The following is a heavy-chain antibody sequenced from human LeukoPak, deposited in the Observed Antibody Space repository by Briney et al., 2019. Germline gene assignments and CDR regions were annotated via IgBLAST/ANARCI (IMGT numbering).Heavy chain of an antibody. Sequence: PSQTLSLTCTVSGGSISSGDYYWSWIRQPPGKGLEWIGYIYYSGSTYYNPSLKSRVTISVDTSKNQFSLKLSSVTAADTAVYYCARVRAVEDDDSSGYLLDYWGQGTLVTVSS. CDR1: GGSISSGDYY. J-gene: IGHJ4*02. CDR3: ARVRAVEDDDSSGYLLDY. CDR2: IYYSGST. V-gene: IGHV4-30-4*01. D-gene: IGHD3-22*01.